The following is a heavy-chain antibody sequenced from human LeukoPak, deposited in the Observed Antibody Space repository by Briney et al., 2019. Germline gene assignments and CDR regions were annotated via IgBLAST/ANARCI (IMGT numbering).Heavy chain of an antibody. D-gene: IGHD2/OR15-2a*01. V-gene: IGHV1-69*04. Sequence: EASVKVSCKASGYTFTSYGISWVRQAPGQGLEWMGRIIPILGIANYAQKFQGRVTITADKSTSTAYMELSSLRSEDTAVYYCARVADDYFNWFDPWGQGTLVTVSS. CDR1: GYTFTSYG. CDR3: ARVADDYFNWFDP. J-gene: IGHJ5*02. CDR2: IIPILGIA.